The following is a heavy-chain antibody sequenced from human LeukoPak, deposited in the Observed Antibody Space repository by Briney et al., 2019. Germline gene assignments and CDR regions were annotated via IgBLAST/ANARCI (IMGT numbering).Heavy chain of an antibody. V-gene: IGHV1-2*04. CDR1: GGTFSSYA. CDR2: INPNSGST. J-gene: IGHJ4*02. CDR3: ARDGGSGSYYGY. D-gene: IGHD3-10*01. Sequence: ASVKVSCKASGGTFSSYAISWVRQAPGQGLEWMGWINPNSGSTNYAQKFQGWVTMTRDTSISTAYMELSRLRSDDTAVYYCARDGGSGSYYGYWGQGTLVTVSS.